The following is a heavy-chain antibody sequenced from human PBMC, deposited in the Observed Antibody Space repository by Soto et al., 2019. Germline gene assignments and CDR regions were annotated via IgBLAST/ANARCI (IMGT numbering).Heavy chain of an antibody. V-gene: IGHV3-30-3*01. J-gene: IGHJ4*02. CDR2: ISYDGSNK. CDR1: GFTFSSYA. D-gene: IGHD5-12*01. CDR3: ARPIDGRGYSGYDRGSDPFDY. Sequence: QVQLVESGGGVVQPGRSLRLSCAASGFTFSSYAMHWVRQAPGKGLEWVAVISYDGSNKYYADSVKGRFTISRDNSKNTLYLQMNSLRAEETAVYYCARPIDGRGYSGYDRGSDPFDYWGQGTLVTVS.